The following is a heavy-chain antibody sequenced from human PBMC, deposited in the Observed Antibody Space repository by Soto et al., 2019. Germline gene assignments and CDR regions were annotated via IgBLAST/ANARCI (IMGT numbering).Heavy chain of an antibody. CDR3: AKAATITTLYYFDS. V-gene: IGHV3-23*01. CDR1: GFTFSSYG. Sequence: GGSLRLSCAASGFTFSSYGMSWVRQAPGKGLEWVSLITGSGGSTFYADSVKGRFTISRDNAKNTLYLQMNSLRVDDTALYYCAKAATITTLYYFDSWGQGTLVTVSS. CDR2: ITGSGGST. D-gene: IGHD4-4*01. J-gene: IGHJ4*02.